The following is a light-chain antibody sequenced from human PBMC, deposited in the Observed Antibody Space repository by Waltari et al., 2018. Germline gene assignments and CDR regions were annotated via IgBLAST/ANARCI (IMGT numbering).Light chain of an antibody. CDR1: QSVTTS. J-gene: IGKJ3*01. CDR3: QQSHSPPFT. CDR2: AAS. V-gene: IGKV1-39*01. Sequence: DIQMTQSPASLAASLGDRVTITCRPSQSVTTSLNWYQQKSGEPPKLLISAASSFQSGVPSRFSGSGSGTDFTLTITHLQPEDVATYFCQQSHSPPFTFGPGTTVDVK.